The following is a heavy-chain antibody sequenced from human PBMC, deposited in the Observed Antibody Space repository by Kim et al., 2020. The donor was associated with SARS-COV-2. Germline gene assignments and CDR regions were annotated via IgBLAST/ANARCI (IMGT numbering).Heavy chain of an antibody. CDR2: IYYSGTT. CDR3: ARHGWASSGWYSPCFQH. D-gene: IGHD6-19*01. V-gene: IGHV4-39*01. J-gene: IGHJ1*01. Sequence: SETLSLTCSVSGGSISSSSYYWAWIRQPPGKGLEWIGSIYYSGTTNYNPSLKSRVTISVDTSRNQFSLKLTSVTAADTAVYYCARHGWASSGWYSPCFQHWGQGTLVTVSS. CDR1: GGSISSSSYY.